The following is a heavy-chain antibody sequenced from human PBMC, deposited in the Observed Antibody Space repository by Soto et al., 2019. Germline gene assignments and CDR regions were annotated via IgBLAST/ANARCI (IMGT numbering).Heavy chain of an antibody. D-gene: IGHD3-10*01. Sequence: VQLLESGGGLVQPGGSLRLSCAVSGFTVSTHAIIWVRQGPGKGREWVSGISSGAGSTYYADSVKGRFTISRDNPKNALYLQMNGLRAEDTAVYYCAKEGYVSGFFWGQGTLVTVSS. CDR1: GFTVSTHA. CDR2: ISSGAGST. J-gene: IGHJ4*02. V-gene: IGHV3-23*01. CDR3: AKEGYVSGFF.